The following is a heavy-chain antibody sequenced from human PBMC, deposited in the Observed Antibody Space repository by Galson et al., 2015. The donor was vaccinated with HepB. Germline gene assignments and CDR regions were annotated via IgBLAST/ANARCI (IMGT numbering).Heavy chain of an antibody. D-gene: IGHD1-26*01. Sequence: QSGAEVKKPGESLKISCKGSGYSFASHWIGWVRQMPGKGLEWMGNIYPGDSETRNSPSIQGQVIISADKSISTAYLQWSSLKASDTAMYYCARRQAGASLFDIWGQGTMVTVSS. CDR3: ARRQAGASLFDI. J-gene: IGHJ3*02. CDR2: IYPGDSET. CDR1: GYSFASHW. V-gene: IGHV5-51*01.